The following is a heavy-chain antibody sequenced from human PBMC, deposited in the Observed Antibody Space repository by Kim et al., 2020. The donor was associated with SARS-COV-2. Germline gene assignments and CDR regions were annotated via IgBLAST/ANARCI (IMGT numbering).Heavy chain of an antibody. CDR2: IYYSGST. Sequence: SETLSLTCTVSGGSVSSGNYYWSWIRQPPGQGLEWIGSIYYSGSTNYNLSLKSRVTISVDTNKNQLSLNSVSVTDADVYVCACAFEVRGQAGQAPWYFGL. D-gene: IGHD3-16*01. J-gene: IGHJ2*01. V-gene: IGHV4-61*01. CDR1: GGSVSSGNYY. CDR3: ACAFEVRGQAGQAPWYFGL.